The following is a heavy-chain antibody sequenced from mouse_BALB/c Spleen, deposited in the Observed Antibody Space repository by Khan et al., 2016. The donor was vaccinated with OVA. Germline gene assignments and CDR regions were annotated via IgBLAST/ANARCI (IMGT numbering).Heavy chain of an antibody. CDR1: DYSFTSYY. Sequence: EVQLQESGPELMKPGASVNISCKASDYSFTSYYIHWVKQSHGKSLEWIGYIDPFNGGTDYNQKFKGKATLTVDKSSNTAYMHLSSLTSEDSAVYLCARGSFDYWGQGTLVTVSA. CDR3: ARGSFDY. V-gene: IGHV1S135*01. CDR2: IDPFNGGT. J-gene: IGHJ3*01.